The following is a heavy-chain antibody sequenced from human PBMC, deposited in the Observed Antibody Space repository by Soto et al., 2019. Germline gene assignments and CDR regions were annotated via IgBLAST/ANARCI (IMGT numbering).Heavy chain of an antibody. D-gene: IGHD4-17*01. J-gene: IGHJ6*02. CDR1: GFTFSSYG. V-gene: IGHV3-30*18. CDR3: AKDIDYGDPYYYYGMDV. Sequence: GGSLRLSCAASGFTFSSYGMHWVRQAPGKGLEWVAVISYDGSNKYYADSVKGRFTISRDNSKNTLYLQMNSLRAEDTAVYYCAKDIDYGDPYYYYGMDVWGQGTTVTVSS. CDR2: ISYDGSNK.